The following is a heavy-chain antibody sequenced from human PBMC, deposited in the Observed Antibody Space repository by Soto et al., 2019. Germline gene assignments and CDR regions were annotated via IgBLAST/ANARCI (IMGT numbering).Heavy chain of an antibody. CDR2: ISGSGSHT. V-gene: IGHV3-23*01. CDR1: GFALRNNA. CDR3: AKGVLDRGVDA. Sequence: EVPLLESGGGLIQPGGSLRLSCAASGFALRNNAMTWVRQAPGQGLEYVSSISGSGSHTYYADSVKGRFIVSRDDSKNTLYLQMNSLRAEDTAVYPCAKGVLDRGVDAWGQGTLVIVSS. D-gene: IGHD2-8*01. J-gene: IGHJ5*02.